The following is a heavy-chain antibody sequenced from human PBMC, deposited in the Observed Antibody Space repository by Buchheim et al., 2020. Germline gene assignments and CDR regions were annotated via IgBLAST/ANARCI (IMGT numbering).Heavy chain of an antibody. J-gene: IGHJ4*02. Sequence: VLLQESGPGLVKPSETLSLTCTVSGDSVSSSSYYWSWIRQPPRKGLEWIGYSYYTGSTNYNPSLKSRVTISVDTSKNQFSLKLSSVTAADTAVYYCARESRYSYGFGNYWGQGTL. CDR3: ARESRYSYGFGNY. CDR1: GDSVSSSSYY. CDR2: SYYTGST. D-gene: IGHD5-18*01. V-gene: IGHV4-61*01.